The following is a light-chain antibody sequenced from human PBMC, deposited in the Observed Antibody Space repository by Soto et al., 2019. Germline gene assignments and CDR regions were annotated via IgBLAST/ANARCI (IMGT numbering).Light chain of an antibody. CDR1: KNDIGVYDF. V-gene: IGLV2-8*01. CDR3: KSYAGSNTYV. Sequence: SVLTRPPSSSVSPGQSGTISYGGTKNDIGVYDFVSWYQHHPCKAPRLIIYEVVQRPSGVPDRFSGSKSGNTASLAVSGLQAADEADYFCKSYAGSNTYVFGQGTKV. CDR2: EVV. J-gene: IGLJ1*01.